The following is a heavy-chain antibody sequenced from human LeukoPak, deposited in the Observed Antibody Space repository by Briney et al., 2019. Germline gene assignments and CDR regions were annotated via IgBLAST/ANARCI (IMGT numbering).Heavy chain of an antibody. CDR1: GYIFTNYV. CDR2: INAGNGDT. D-gene: IGHD2-21*01. Sequence: ASVKVSCKASGYIFTNYVVHWVRQAPGQRPDWMGWINAGNGDTKYSQNFQGRVTITRDTSASTAYMELSSLTSEDTALYYCARDDCGDTCYPGGYWGQGTLVTVSS. CDR3: ARDDCGDTCYPGGY. J-gene: IGHJ4*02. V-gene: IGHV1-3*01.